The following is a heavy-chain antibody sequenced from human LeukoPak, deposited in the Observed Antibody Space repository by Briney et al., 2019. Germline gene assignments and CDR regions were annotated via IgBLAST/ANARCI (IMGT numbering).Heavy chain of an antibody. D-gene: IGHD2-21*02. Sequence: PGGSLRLSCAASGFTFSSYGMHWVRQAPGKGLEWVAFIRYDGSNKYYADSVKGRFTISRDDSKNTLYLQMNSLRAEDTAVYYCAKETLTYCGGDCIDAFDIWGQGTMVTVSS. CDR2: IRYDGSNK. CDR3: AKETLTYCGGDCIDAFDI. V-gene: IGHV3-30*02. CDR1: GFTFSSYG. J-gene: IGHJ3*02.